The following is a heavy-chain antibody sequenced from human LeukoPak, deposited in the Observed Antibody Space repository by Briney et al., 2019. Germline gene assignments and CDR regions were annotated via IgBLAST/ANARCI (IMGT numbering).Heavy chain of an antibody. Sequence: ASVKVSCKASGGTFSSYAISWVRQAPGQGLEWMGWISAYNGNTNYAQKLQGRVTMTTDTSTSTAYMELRSLRSDDTAVYYCARDQGNGDHGYWGQGTLVTVSS. D-gene: IGHD4-17*01. V-gene: IGHV1-18*01. J-gene: IGHJ4*02. CDR3: ARDQGNGDHGY. CDR2: ISAYNGNT. CDR1: GGTFSSYA.